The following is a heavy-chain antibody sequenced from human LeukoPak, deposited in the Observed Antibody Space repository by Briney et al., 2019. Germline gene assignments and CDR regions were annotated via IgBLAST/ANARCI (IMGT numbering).Heavy chain of an antibody. CDR2: ISAYNGNT. CDR1: GYTFTSYG. J-gene: IGHJ4*02. CDR3: ARDLGWRDSSGSSDY. D-gene: IGHD3-22*01. Sequence: ASVKVSCKASGYTFTSYGISWVRQAPGQGLEWMGWISAYNGNTNYAQKLEGRVTMTTDTSTSTAYMELRSLRSDDTAVYYCARDLGWRDSSGSSDYWGQGTLVTVSS. V-gene: IGHV1-18*01.